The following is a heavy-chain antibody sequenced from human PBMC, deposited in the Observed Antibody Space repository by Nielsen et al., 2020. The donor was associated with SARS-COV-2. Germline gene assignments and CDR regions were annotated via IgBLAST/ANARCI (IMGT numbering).Heavy chain of an antibody. CDR2: INAGNGNT. Sequence: ASVQVSCKTSGYTFTSFAIHWVRQAPGQSLEWMGWINAGNGNTKYSQKFQGRVTMTRDTSANTAYMELSSLSSEDTAVYYCARITSSSGWDYWGQGTLVTVSS. CDR3: ARITSSSGWDY. J-gene: IGHJ4*02. V-gene: IGHV1-3*01. CDR1: GYTFTSFA. D-gene: IGHD6-19*01.